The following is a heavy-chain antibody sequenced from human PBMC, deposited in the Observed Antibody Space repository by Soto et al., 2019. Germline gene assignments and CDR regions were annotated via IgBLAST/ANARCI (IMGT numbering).Heavy chain of an antibody. CDR1: GGSISSSSYY. J-gene: IGHJ6*02. D-gene: IGHD3-9*01. CDR2: IYYSGST. V-gene: IGHV4-39*01. Sequence: SETLSLTCTVSGGSISSSSYYWGWIRQPPGKELEWIGSIYYSGSTYYNPSLKSRVTISVDTSKNQFSLKLSYVTAADTAVYYCARRLRYFDWLPSYYYYGMDVWGQGTTVTVSS. CDR3: ARRLRYFDWLPSYYYYGMDV.